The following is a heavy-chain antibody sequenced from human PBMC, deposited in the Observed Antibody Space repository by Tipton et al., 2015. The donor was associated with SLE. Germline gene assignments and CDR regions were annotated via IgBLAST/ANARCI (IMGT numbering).Heavy chain of an antibody. D-gene: IGHD6-13*01. Sequence: LRLSCAVYGGSFSGYYWSWIRQPPGKGLEWIGEINHSGSTNYNPSLKSRVTISVDTSKNQFSLKLGSVTAADTAVYYCARVEAGNWFDPWGQGTLVTVSS. V-gene: IGHV4-34*01. CDR1: GGSFSGYY. CDR2: INHSGST. CDR3: ARVEAGNWFDP. J-gene: IGHJ5*02.